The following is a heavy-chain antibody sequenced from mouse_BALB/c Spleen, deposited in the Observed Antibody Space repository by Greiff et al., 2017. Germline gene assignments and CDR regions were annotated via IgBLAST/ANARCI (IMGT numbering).Heavy chain of an antibody. CDR1: GYSITSDYA. D-gene: IGHD3-1*01. Sequence: EVQLQKSGPGLVKPSQSLSLTCTVTGYSITSDYAWNWIRQFPGNKLEWMGYISYSGSTSYNPSLKSRISITRDTSKNQFFLQLNSVTTEDTATYYCARGTFYAMEYWGQGTSVTVSS. J-gene: IGHJ4*01. V-gene: IGHV3-2*02. CDR2: ISYSGST. CDR3: ARGTFYAMEY.